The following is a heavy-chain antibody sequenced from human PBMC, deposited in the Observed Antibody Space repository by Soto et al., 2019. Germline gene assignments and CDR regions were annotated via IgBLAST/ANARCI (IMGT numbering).Heavy chain of an antibody. J-gene: IGHJ5*02. CDR3: VRVVRFCSSPSCRGRNWFDP. D-gene: IGHD2-2*01. V-gene: IGHV4-30-4*01. CDR2: MFYVGAT. Sequence: QVQLQESGPGLVEPSQTLSLTCSVSGGSISSGDYYWSWIRQPPGKGLEWIGYMFYVGATYYNPSLKSRVTISVDTSKNQLSLKLSSVTAADTAVYHCVRVVRFCSSPSCRGRNWFDPWGQGTLVTVTS. CDR1: GGSISSGDYY.